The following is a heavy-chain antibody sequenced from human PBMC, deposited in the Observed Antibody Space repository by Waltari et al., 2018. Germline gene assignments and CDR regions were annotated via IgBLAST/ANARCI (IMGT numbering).Heavy chain of an antibody. V-gene: IGHV3-33*01. CDR1: GFTFSHYG. J-gene: IGHJ4*02. CDR2: IWYDGSNK. Sequence: QVQLVESGGGVVQPGRSLRLSFAASGFTFSHYGMHRVRQAPGKGLEWVAVIWYDGSNKYYADSVKGRFTISRDNSKNTLYLQMNSLRAEDTAVYYCARLRAATRILDYWGQGTLVTVSS. D-gene: IGHD2-15*01. CDR3: ARLRAATRILDY.